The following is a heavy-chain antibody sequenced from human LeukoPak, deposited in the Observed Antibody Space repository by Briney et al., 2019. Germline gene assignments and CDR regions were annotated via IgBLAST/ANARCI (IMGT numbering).Heavy chain of an antibody. CDR2: IIPILGIA. D-gene: IGHD3-9*01. Sequence: SVKVSCKASGGTFSSYAISWVRQAPGQGLEWMGRIIPILGIANYAQKFQGRVTITADKSTSTAYMELSSLRSEDTAVYYCARLNYDILTGYNFYYGMDVWGQGTTVTVSS. V-gene: IGHV1-69*04. J-gene: IGHJ6*02. CDR1: GGTFSSYA. CDR3: ARLNYDILTGYNFYYGMDV.